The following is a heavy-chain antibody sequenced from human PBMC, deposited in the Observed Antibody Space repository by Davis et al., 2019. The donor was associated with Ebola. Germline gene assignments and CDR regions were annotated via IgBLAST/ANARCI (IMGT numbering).Heavy chain of an antibody. Sequence: GESLKISCAASGFTFSSYGMHWVRQAPGKGLEWVAVISYDGSNKYYADSVKGRFTISRDNSKNTLYLQMNSLRAEDTAVYYCAREGADLRSFYYYGMDVWGQGTTVTVSS. V-gene: IGHV3-30*03. CDR1: GFTFSSYG. CDR2: ISYDGSNK. CDR3: AREGADLRSFYYYGMDV. D-gene: IGHD3-16*01. J-gene: IGHJ6*02.